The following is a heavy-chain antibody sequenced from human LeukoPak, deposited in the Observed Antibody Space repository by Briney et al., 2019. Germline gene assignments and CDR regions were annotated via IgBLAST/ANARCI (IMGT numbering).Heavy chain of an antibody. Sequence: PSETLSLTCTVSGGSISSGPYYWGWIRQPPGKGLEWIGNIYYGENTYYNPSLKSRVTISIDTSKNQFYLKLSSLTAADTAVYYCARLRGGDYSSYNWFDPWGQGTLVTVSS. CDR2: IYYGENT. J-gene: IGHJ5*02. CDR3: ARLRGGDYSSYNWFDP. D-gene: IGHD2-21*02. V-gene: IGHV4-39*01. CDR1: GGSISSGPYY.